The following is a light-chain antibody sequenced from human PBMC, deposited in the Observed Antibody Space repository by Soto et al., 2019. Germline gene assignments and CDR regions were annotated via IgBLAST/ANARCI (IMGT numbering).Light chain of an antibody. V-gene: IGKV3-20*01. CDR2: GSS. Sequence: EIELTQSPGTLSLSPGERATLSCRASQSVSGNYLAWYQQKPRQSPRLLIYGSSDRATGIPDRFSGSGSGTDFTLTITRVEPDDFAVYYCQQYGSSPPYTFGQGTKLEIK. CDR1: QSVSGNY. CDR3: QQYGSSPPYT. J-gene: IGKJ2*01.